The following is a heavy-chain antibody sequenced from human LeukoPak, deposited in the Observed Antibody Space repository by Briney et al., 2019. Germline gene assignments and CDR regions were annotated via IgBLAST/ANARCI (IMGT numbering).Heavy chain of an antibody. CDR3: AKVPVFSLTISEVVTDDAFDI. D-gene: IGHD3-3*01. J-gene: IGHJ3*02. CDR1: GFTFSSYA. Sequence: GGSLRLSCAASGFTFSSYAMSWVRQAPGKGLEWVSAVSGSGGATYYADSVKGRFTISRDNSKNTLYLQMNSLRAEDTAVYYCAKVPVFSLTISEVVTDDAFDIWGQATIVTVSS. V-gene: IGHV3-23*01. CDR2: VSGSGGAT.